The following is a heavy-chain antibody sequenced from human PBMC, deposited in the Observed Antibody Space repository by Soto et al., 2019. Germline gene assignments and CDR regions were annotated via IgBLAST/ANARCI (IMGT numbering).Heavy chain of an antibody. Sequence: QVQLVQSGAEVKKPGASVKVSCKASGYTFTSYYMHWVRQAPGQGLEWMGIINPSGGSISYAQKFQGRVSMTRDTSTSTIYMELSSLRSEDTAVYYCARDLTGDVAACKDRPYYYYYYMDVWGKGTTVTVSS. CDR1: GYTFTSYY. D-gene: IGHD6-13*01. CDR2: INPSGGSI. V-gene: IGHV1-46*03. J-gene: IGHJ6*03. CDR3: ARDLTGDVAACKDRPYYYYYYMDV.